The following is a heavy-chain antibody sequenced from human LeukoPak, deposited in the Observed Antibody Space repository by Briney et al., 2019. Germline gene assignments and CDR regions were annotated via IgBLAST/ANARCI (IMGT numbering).Heavy chain of an antibody. D-gene: IGHD6-19*01. Sequence: ASVKVSCKASGYTFTSYAMNWGRQAPGQGLEGLGWINTNTGNPTSAQGFTGRFVFSLDTSVSTAYLQSSSLKAEDTAGYYCARDEHGSGWYRDFDYWGQGTLVTVSS. J-gene: IGHJ4*02. CDR3: ARDEHGSGWYRDFDY. CDR2: INTNTGNP. CDR1: GYTFTSYA. V-gene: IGHV7-4-1*02.